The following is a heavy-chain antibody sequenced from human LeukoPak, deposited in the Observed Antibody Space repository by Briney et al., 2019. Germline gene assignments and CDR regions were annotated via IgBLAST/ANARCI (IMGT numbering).Heavy chain of an antibody. D-gene: IGHD2-21*02. CDR2: ISSSSSYI. CDR1: GFTFSSYS. V-gene: IGHV3-21*01. J-gene: IGHJ4*02. Sequence: SGGSLRLPCAASGFTFSSYSMNWVRQAPGKGLEWVSSISSSSSYIYYADSVKGRFTISRDNAKNSLYLQMNSLRAEDTAVYYCARDECGGDCYSDYWGQGTLVTVSS. CDR3: ARDECGGDCYSDY.